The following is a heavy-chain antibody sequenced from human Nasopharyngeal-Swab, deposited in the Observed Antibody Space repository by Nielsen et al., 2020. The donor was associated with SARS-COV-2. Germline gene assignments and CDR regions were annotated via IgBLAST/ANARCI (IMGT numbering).Heavy chain of an antibody. CDR3: ARDHYDFWSGYNTRCYFDY. CDR1: GFTFSSYA. V-gene: IGHV3-30-3*01. CDR2: ISYDGSNK. J-gene: IGHJ4*02. D-gene: IGHD3-3*01. Sequence: GGSLRLSCAASGFTFSSYAMHWVRQAPGKGLEWVAVISYDGSNKYYADSVKGRFTISRDNSKNTLYLQMNSLRAEDTAVYYCARDHYDFWSGYNTRCYFDYWGQGTLVTVSS.